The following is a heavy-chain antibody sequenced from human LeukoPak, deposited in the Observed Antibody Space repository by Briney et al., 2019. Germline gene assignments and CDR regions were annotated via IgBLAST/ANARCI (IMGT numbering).Heavy chain of an antibody. V-gene: IGHV3-48*03. CDR3: AKEGTVTTFSGLGFDY. Sequence: GGSLRLSCAASGFTFSSYEMNWVRQAPGKGLEWVSYISSSGSTIYYADSVKGRFTISRDNSKNTVYLQMSSLRAEDTAVYYCAKEGTVTTFSGLGFDYWGQGTLVTVSS. CDR2: ISSSGSTI. CDR1: GFTFSSYE. J-gene: IGHJ4*02. D-gene: IGHD4-17*01.